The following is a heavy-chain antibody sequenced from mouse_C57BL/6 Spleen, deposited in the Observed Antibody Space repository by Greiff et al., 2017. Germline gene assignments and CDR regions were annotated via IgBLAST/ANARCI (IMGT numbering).Heavy chain of an antibody. J-gene: IGHJ4*01. D-gene: IGHD1-1*01. CDR2: IYPGDGDT. CDR1: GYAFRSYW. V-gene: IGHV1-80*01. CDR3: ARQVTTVVPYFALEG. Sequence: QVQLQQSGAELVKPGASVKISCKASGYAFRSYWMNWVKQRPGKGLEWIGQIYPGDGDTNYNGKFKGKATLTADKSSSTAYMQLSSLTSEDSAVYFCARQVTTVVPYFALEGWGKGATVTVST.